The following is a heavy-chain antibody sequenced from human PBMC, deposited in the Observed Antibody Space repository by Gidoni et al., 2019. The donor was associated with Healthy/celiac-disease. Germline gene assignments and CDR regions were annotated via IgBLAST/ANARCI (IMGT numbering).Heavy chain of an antibody. CDR2: ISYDGSNK. Sequence: KGLEWVAVISYDGSNKYYADSVKGRFTISRDNSKNTLYLQMNSLRAEDTAVYYCARDLVSSPFWSVYYPYWGQGTLVTVSS. V-gene: IGHV3-30-3*01. D-gene: IGHD3-3*01. CDR3: ARDLVSSPFWSVYYPY. J-gene: IGHJ4*02.